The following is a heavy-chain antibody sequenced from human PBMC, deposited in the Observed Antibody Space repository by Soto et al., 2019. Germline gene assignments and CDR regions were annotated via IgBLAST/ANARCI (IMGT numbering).Heavy chain of an antibody. D-gene: IGHD2-15*01. CDR2: ITADGDT. V-gene: IGHV3-23*01. CDR1: EFTVSGHA. J-gene: IGHJ3*02. Sequence: EVQVLESGGGLVQPGGSLRLSCEGSEFTVSGHAMTWIRQAPGKGPEWVSTITADGDTYYADSVKGRFAMSRDTSENTMXLQMNSLGAEDTAAYYCAPHVSCSGGSCQYDAFAIRGQGTMVTVSS. CDR3: APHVSCSGGSCQYDAFAI.